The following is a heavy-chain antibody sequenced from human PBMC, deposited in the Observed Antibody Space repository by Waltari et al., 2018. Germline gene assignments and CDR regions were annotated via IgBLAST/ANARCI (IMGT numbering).Heavy chain of an antibody. J-gene: IGHJ6*03. Sequence: QVQLVQSGAEVKKPGSSVKVSCKASGGTFSSYAISWVRQAPGQGLEWMGGIIPIFGTANYAQKFQGRVTITTDESTSTAYMELSSLRSEDTAVYYCASNVLRFLEWPGNYYMDVWGKGTTVTVSS. CDR3: ASNVLRFLEWPGNYYMDV. CDR2: IIPIFGTA. D-gene: IGHD3-3*01. V-gene: IGHV1-69*05. CDR1: GGTFSSYA.